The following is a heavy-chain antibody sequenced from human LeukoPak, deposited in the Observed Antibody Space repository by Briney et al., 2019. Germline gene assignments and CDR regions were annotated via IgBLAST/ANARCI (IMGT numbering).Heavy chain of an antibody. CDR1: GFTLSSHG. J-gene: IGHJ6*04. V-gene: IGHV3-30*18. D-gene: IGHD3-10*02. CDR3: AELGITMIGGV. Sequence: TGTSLRLSCAASGFTLSSHGMHWVRQAPGRGLDWVAVISHDGSVQYYSDSVKGRFTISRDNAKNSLYLQMNSLRAEDTAVYYCAELGITMIGGVWGKGTTVTISS. CDR2: ISHDGSVQ.